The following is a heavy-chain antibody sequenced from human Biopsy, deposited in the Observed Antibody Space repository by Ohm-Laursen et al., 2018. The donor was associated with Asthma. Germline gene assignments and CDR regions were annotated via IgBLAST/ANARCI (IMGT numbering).Heavy chain of an antibody. CDR1: PGSINDYY. D-gene: IGHD6-13*01. Sequence: SKTLSLTCTVSPGSINDYYWNWIRQFPGKGLEWIGYVHSSGSTRFNPSLKSRVTVSVDTSVDQVSLKLSSVSAADTAIYYCARATSTWSQSGPHFFDHWGQGTLVTVSS. V-gene: IGHV4-59*01. CDR3: ARATSTWSQSGPHFFDH. J-gene: IGHJ5*02. CDR2: VHSSGST.